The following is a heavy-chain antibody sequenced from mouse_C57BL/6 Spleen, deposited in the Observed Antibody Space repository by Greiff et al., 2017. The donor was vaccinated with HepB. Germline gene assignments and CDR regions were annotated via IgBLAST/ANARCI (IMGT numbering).Heavy chain of an antibody. CDR1: GYTFTSYW. V-gene: IGHV1-59*01. J-gene: IGHJ4*01. Sequence: QVQLKQPGAELVRPGTSVKLSCKASGYTFTSYWMHWVKQRPGQGLEWIGVIDPSDSYTNYNQKFKGKATLTVDTSSSTAYMQLSSLTSDDSAVYYCARGGSRYAMDYWGQGTSVTVSS. CDR3: ARGGSRYAMDY. CDR2: IDPSDSYT.